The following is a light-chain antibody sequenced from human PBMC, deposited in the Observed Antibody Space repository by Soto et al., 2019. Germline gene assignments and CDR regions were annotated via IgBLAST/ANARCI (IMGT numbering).Light chain of an antibody. V-gene: IGLV2-11*01. J-gene: IGLJ1*01. CDR2: DVS. CDR3: CSYAGSYTFV. Sequence: QSALTQPRSVSGSPGQSVTISCTGTGSDVGVYNYVSWYQQYPGKAPKIMIYDVSKRPSGVPDRFSGSKSDNTASLTISGLQAEDEADYYCCSYAGSYTFVLGIATKVTV. CDR1: GSDVGVYNY.